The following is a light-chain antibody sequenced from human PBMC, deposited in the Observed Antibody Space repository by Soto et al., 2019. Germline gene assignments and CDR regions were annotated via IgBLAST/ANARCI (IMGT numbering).Light chain of an antibody. CDR1: QSISSSY. V-gene: IGKV3-20*01. J-gene: IGKJ1*01. Sequence: EIVLTQSPGTLSLSLGERATLSCRASQSISSSYLAWYQQKPGQAPRALIYGASSRATGIPDRFSGSGSGTDFTLTISRLEPEDFAVYYCQQYGSSSWTFGQGTKVEIK. CDR2: GAS. CDR3: QQYGSSSWT.